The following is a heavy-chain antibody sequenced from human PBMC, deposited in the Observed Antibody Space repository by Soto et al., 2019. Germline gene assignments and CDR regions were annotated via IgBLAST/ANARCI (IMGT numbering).Heavy chain of an antibody. D-gene: IGHD4-17*01. CDR1: GFTFSSYA. CDR2: ISGSGGST. V-gene: IGHV3-23*01. CDR3: AKDRRGSTTVTPWEAFDI. J-gene: IGHJ3*02. Sequence: GGSLRLSCAASGFTFSSYAMSWVRQAPGKGLEWVSAISGSGGSTYYADSVKGRFTSSRDNSKNTLYLQMNSLRAEDTAVYYCAKDRRGSTTVTPWEAFDIWGQGTMVTVSS.